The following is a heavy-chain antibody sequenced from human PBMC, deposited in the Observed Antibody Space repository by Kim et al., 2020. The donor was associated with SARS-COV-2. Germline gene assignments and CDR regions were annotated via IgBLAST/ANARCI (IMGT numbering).Heavy chain of an antibody. Sequence: GGSLRLSCAASGFTFSSYSMNWVRQAPGKGLEWVSYISSSSSTIYYADSVKGRFTISRDNAKNSLYLQMNSLRAEDTAVYYCARDPTDDYGELDYWGQGTLVTVSS. CDR3: ARDPTDDYGELDY. V-gene: IGHV3-48*04. CDR1: GFTFSSYS. D-gene: IGHD4-17*01. J-gene: IGHJ4*02. CDR2: ISSSSSTI.